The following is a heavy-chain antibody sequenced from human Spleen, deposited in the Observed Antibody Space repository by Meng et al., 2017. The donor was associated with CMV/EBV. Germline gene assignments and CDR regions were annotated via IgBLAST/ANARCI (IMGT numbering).Heavy chain of an antibody. V-gene: IGHV3-15*01. J-gene: IGHJ6*02. CDR1: GFTFSNAW. CDR3: ARDEGPIVVVPAAWASYGMDV. D-gene: IGHD2-2*01. CDR2: IKSKVDGETI. Sequence: GGSLRLSCAASGFTFSNAWMNWVRQAPGKGLEWVGRIKSKVDGETIDYAAPVKGRFSISRDDSINTVYLQMNSLRSEDTAVYYCARDEGPIVVVPAAWASYGMDVWGQGTTVTVSS.